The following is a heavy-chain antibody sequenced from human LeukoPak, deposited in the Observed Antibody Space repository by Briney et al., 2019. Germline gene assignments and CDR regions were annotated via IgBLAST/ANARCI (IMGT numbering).Heavy chain of an antibody. CDR2: IRYDGSNK. V-gene: IGHV3-30*02. D-gene: IGHD2-2*01. J-gene: IGHJ4*02. CDR1: GFTFSSYG. Sequence: GGSLRLSCAASGFTFSSYGMHWVRQAPGKGLEWVAFIRYDGSNKYYADSVKGRFTISRDNSKNTLYLQMNSLRAEDTAVYYCARDEYASSPGYFDYWGQGTLVTVSS. CDR3: ARDEYASSPGYFDY.